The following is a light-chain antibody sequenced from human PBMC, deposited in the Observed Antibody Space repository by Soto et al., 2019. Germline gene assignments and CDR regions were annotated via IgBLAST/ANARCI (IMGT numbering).Light chain of an antibody. CDR2: KAS. CDR1: QSISTW. CDR3: QQYDSYPYT. J-gene: IGKJ2*01. V-gene: IGKV1-5*03. Sequence: DIQMTQSPSTLPASVGDRVNITCRASQSISTWLAWYQQQPGKAPKLLIYKASSLQSGVPSRFSGSGSGTQFTLTINTLQPDDFATYYCQQYDSYPYTFGQGTKLEIK.